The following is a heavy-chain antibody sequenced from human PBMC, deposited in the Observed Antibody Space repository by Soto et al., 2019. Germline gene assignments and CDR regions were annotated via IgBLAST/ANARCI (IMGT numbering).Heavy chain of an antibody. CDR3: AKEDTSSGSLDY. Sequence: RGSLRLSCAASGFPFGENAMGWVRQAPGKGLEWVSGISDSGATTYYADSVRGRFTISRDNSKNTLYLQMKSLRAEDSASYYCAKEDTSSGSLDYWGQGALVTVSS. CDR1: GFPFGENA. V-gene: IGHV3-23*01. CDR2: ISDSGATT. D-gene: IGHD6-19*01. J-gene: IGHJ4*02.